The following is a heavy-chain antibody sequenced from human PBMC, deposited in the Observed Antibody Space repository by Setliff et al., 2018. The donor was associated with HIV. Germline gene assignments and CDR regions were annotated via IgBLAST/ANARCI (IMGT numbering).Heavy chain of an antibody. Sequence: LSLSCAASGFAFDNYCMTWVRQAPGKGLEWVSAITSSGGNTYYADSVKGRFTISRDSSKSMLYLQMNSLRVEDTAIYYCAKPLTQWGVSPYHYAFGVWGQGTTVTVSS. J-gene: IGHJ6*02. D-gene: IGHD1-26*01. CDR1: GFAFDNYC. CDR3: AKPLTQWGVSPYHYAFGV. CDR2: ITSSGGNT. V-gene: IGHV3-23*01.